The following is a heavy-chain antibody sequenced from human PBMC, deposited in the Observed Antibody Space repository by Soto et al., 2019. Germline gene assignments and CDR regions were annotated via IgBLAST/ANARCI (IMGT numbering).Heavy chain of an antibody. J-gene: IGHJ4*02. CDR3: ARDPWAADY. Sequence: VGSLRLSCAASGFTVSTKYMSWVRQAPGKGLEWVSAIYSGGSTFYADSVRGRFTISRDNSKNTVNLQMNSLRAEDTAVYYCARDPWAADYWGQGTLVTVS. D-gene: IGHD3-16*01. CDR1: GFTVSTKY. V-gene: IGHV3-66*01. CDR2: IYSGGST.